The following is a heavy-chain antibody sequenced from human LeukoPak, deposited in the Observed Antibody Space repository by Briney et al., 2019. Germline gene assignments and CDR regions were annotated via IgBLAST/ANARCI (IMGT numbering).Heavy chain of an antibody. J-gene: IGHJ3*02. Sequence: GGSLRLSCAASGFPFSSYAMHWVRQAPGKGLEWVGFIRHDGSNKYHRDSVKGRFTISRDNSKNTLYLQMNSLRAEDTAVYYCTKVRLLGALDDALHIWGQGAMVTVSS. CDR2: IRHDGSNK. D-gene: IGHD7-27*01. V-gene: IGHV3-30*02. CDR3: TKVRLLGALDDALHI. CDR1: GFPFSSYA.